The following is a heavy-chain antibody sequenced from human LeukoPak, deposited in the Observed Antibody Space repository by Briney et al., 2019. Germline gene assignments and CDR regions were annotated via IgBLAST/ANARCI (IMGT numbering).Heavy chain of an antibody. V-gene: IGHV3-66*01. D-gene: IGHD6-19*01. Sequence: GGSLRLSCAASGFTVSSNYMSWVRQAPGKGLEWGSVIYSGGSTYYADSVKGRFTISRDNSKNTLYPQMNSLRAEDTAVYYCAKYSSGWIGYYGMDVWGQGTTVTVSS. CDR2: IYSGGST. CDR3: AKYSSGWIGYYGMDV. J-gene: IGHJ6*02. CDR1: GFTVSSNY.